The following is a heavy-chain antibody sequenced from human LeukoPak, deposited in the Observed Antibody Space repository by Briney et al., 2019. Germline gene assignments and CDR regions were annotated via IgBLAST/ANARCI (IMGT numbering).Heavy chain of an antibody. CDR3: AKERGVRGLDY. CDR2: ISWNSGSI. J-gene: IGHJ4*02. V-gene: IGHV3-9*01. Sequence: PGGSLRLSCAASGFTFDDYAMHWVRQAPGKGLEWVSGISWNSGSIGYADSVKGRFTISRDNAKNSLYLQMNSLRAEDTALYYCAKERGVRGLDYWGQGTLVTVSS. D-gene: IGHD3-10*01. CDR1: GFTFDDYA.